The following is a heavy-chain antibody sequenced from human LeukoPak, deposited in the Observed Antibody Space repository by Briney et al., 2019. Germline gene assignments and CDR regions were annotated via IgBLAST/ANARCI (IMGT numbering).Heavy chain of an antibody. J-gene: IGHJ3*02. CDR3: ARPTRLFGVVIIDAFDI. D-gene: IGHD3-3*01. CDR1: GGSISSSSYY. Sequence: SETLSLTCTVSGGSISSSSYYCGWIRQPPGKGLEWIGSIYYSGSTYYNPSLKSRVTISVDTSKNQSSLKLSSVTAADTAVYYCARPTRLFGVVIIDAFDIWGQGTMFTVSS. V-gene: IGHV4-39*01. CDR2: IYYSGST.